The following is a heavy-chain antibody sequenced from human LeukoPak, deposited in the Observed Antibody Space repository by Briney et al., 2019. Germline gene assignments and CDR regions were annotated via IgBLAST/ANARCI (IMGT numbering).Heavy chain of an antibody. D-gene: IGHD1-26*01. J-gene: IGHJ4*02. V-gene: IGHV3-7*01. CDR2: IKHDGTEK. CDR3: AIDCATIPCFGSFDS. CDR1: GFTFSSNC. Sequence: GGSLRLSCAASGFTFSSNCMSSVRQAPGKGLEWVANIKHDGTEKYYMDSLKGRFTISRDNAKNALYLQIHSLRAEDTAVYYCAIDCATIPCFGSFDSWGQGTLVTVSS.